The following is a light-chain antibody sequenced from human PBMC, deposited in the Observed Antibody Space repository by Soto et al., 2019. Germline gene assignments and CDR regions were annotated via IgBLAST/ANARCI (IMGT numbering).Light chain of an antibody. J-gene: IGLJ3*02. Sequence: QSALTQPPSASGSPGQSVTISCTGTSSVVGGYNYVSWYQQHPGKAPKLMIYEVSKRPSGVPDRFSGSKSGNTASLTVSGLQAEDEADYYCSSYAGSNNWVFGGGTKVTVL. CDR2: EVS. V-gene: IGLV2-8*01. CDR3: SSYAGSNNWV. CDR1: SSVVGGYNY.